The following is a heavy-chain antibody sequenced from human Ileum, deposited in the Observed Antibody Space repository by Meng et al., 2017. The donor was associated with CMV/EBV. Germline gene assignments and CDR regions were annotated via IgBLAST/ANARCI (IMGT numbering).Heavy chain of an antibody. Sequence: QRQGVGAGMFKPPETLSLMCAVQGSAFSDYYWTWIRQFPGKGLEWIGEINHRGNTNYNPSLKSRVTISIDTSRNQFSLKLTSVTATDKAVYYCARASPQRRFLSYWGQGTLVTVSS. CDR1: GSAFSDYY. J-gene: IGHJ4*02. CDR3: ARASPQRRFLSY. V-gene: IGHV4-34*01. CDR2: INHRGNT. D-gene: IGHD3-3*01.